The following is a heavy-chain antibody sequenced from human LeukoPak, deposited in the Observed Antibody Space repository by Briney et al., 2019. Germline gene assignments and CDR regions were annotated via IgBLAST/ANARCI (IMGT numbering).Heavy chain of an antibody. CDR2: IYYTGST. V-gene: IGHV4-30-2*03. CDR1: GGSISSGGYS. J-gene: IGHJ4*02. D-gene: IGHD3-22*01. CDR3: ARLFGRGYHSSGPQSY. Sequence: SETLSLTCAVSGGSISSGGYSWSWIRQPPGKGLEWTGYIYYTGSTYYNPSLKSRLTISVDTSNNQFSLKLNSVTAADTAIYYCARLFGRGYHSSGPQSYWSQGTLVTVSS.